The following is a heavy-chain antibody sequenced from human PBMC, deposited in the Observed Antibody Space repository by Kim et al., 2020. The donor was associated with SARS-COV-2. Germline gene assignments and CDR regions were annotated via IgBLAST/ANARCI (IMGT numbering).Heavy chain of an antibody. V-gene: IGHV1-3*01. CDR1: GYTFTNYA. CDR3: AKRAYCSGGSCYSDVWFDP. D-gene: IGHD2-15*01. J-gene: IGHJ5*02. CDR2: INAGNGNT. Sequence: ASVKVSCKTSGYTFTNYAIHWVRQAPGQRLEWMGWINAGNGNTKYSQKFQDRVTITRDTSASTAYMELSSLRSEDTAVYYCAKRAYCSGGSCYSDVWFDPWGQGTLVTVSS.